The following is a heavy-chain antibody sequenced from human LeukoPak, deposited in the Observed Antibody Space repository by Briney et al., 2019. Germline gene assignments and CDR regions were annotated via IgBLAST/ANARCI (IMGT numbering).Heavy chain of an antibody. CDR2: IRYNGNNQ. J-gene: IGHJ5*02. D-gene: IGHD4-17*01. V-gene: IGHV3-30*02. CDR1: GFTFNNYG. Sequence: GGSLRLSCAASGFTFNNYGMHWVRQAPGKGLEWVAFIRYNGNNQYYADSVKGRFTISRDNSKNTLYLQMNSLRAEDTAVYYCARRSSSGPFDPWGQGTLVTVSS. CDR3: ARRSSSGPFDP.